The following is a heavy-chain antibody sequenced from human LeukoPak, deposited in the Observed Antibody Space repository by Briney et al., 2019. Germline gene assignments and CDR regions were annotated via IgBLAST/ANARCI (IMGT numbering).Heavy chain of an antibody. CDR1: GGSFSGYY. CDR2: INHSGST. V-gene: IGHV4-34*01. J-gene: IGHJ6*03. D-gene: IGHD3-3*01. CDR3: ARGGYGFLKYYYYYMDV. Sequence: SETLSLTCAVYGGSFSGYYWSWLRQPPGKGLEWIGEINHSGSTNYNPSLTSRVTISVDTSKNQFSLKLSSVTAADTAVYYCARGGYGFLKYYYYYMDVWGKGNTVTVSS.